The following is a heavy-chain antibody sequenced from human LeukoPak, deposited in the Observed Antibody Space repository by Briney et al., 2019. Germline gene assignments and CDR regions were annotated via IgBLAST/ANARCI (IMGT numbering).Heavy chain of an antibody. CDR1: GYTFTSYG. CDR3: ARIKPGWSSSWYVGAFDI. CDR2: ISAYNGNT. V-gene: IGHV1-18*01. J-gene: IGHJ3*02. D-gene: IGHD6-13*01. Sequence: ASVKVSCKASGYTFTSYGISWVRQAPGQGLEWMGWISAYNGNTNYAQKLQGRVTMTTDTSTSTAYMELRSLRSDDTAVYYCARIKPGWSSSWYVGAFDIWGQGTMVTVSS.